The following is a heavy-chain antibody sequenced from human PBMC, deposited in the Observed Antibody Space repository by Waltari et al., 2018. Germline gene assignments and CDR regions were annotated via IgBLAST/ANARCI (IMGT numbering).Heavy chain of an antibody. CDR3: ARELGLFVDP. V-gene: IGHV3-53*04. CDR2: INPDGST. D-gene: IGHD3-16*01. Sequence: EMQLVQSGGGLVQPGGSLRLSCKASESRFTAHYLTWVRPGPGRVPANDLPRVRQAPGKGLEWVSVINPDGSTDYADSVKGRFSISRHQSENTVYLEMNSVRPEDTGVYFCARELGLFVDPWGQGSQVIVSS. CDR1: ESRFTAHY. J-gene: IGHJ5*02.